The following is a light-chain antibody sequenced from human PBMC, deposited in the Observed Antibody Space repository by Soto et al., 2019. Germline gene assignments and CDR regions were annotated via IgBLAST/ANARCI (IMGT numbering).Light chain of an antibody. V-gene: IGLV2-23*03. CDR1: SSDVGNYNL. CDR2: EGS. Sequence: QSALTQPASVSGSPGQSITISCTGTSSDVGNYNLVSWYQQHPGKAPKLMIYEGSKRPSGVSNRFSGSKSGKTASLTISGLQADDEADYYCCSYAGSSTFVVFGGGTKLTVL. CDR3: CSYAGSSTFVV. J-gene: IGLJ2*01.